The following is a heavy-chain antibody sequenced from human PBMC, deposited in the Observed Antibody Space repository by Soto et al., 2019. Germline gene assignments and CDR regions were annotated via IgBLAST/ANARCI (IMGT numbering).Heavy chain of an antibody. D-gene: IGHD6-13*01. CDR2: IYTSGST. J-gene: IGHJ6*02. CDR3: ASTGSSSWYVGGMDV. Sequence: SETLSLTCTVSGGSISSYYWSWIRQPAGKGLGWIGRIYTSGSTNYNPSLKSRVTMSVDTSKNQFSLKLSSVTAADTAVYYCASTGSSSWYVGGMDVWGQGTTVTVSS. V-gene: IGHV4-4*07. CDR1: GGSISSYY.